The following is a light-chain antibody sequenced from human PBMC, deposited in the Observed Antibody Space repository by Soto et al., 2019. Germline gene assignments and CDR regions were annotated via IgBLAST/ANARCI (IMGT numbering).Light chain of an antibody. CDR3: QQYNNRPQT. J-gene: IGKJ1*01. Sequence: SQYACPLSLSKGERATLPCRASQCVXSSYRACYQQKPGQAPRLLTCAASTKATGSPARFSGSGSGTEFTPTSSILQSEYSVAHYCQQYNNRPQTFGQGTKVAIK. CDR2: AAS. V-gene: IGKV3-15*01. CDR1: QCVXSS.